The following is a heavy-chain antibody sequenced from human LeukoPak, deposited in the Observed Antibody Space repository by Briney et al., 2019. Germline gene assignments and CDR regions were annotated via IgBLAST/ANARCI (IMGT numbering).Heavy chain of an antibody. V-gene: IGHV4-59*08. J-gene: IGHJ4*02. CDR3: ARQEYYDFWSGYYRGRLFDY. CDR2: IYYSGST. D-gene: IGHD3-3*01. Sequence: SETLSLTCTVSGGSISSYYWSWIRQPPGKGLEWIGYIYYSGSTNYNPSLKSRVTISVDTSKNQFSLKLSSVTAADTAVYYCARQEYYDFWSGYYRGRLFDYWGQGTLVTVSS. CDR1: GGSISSYY.